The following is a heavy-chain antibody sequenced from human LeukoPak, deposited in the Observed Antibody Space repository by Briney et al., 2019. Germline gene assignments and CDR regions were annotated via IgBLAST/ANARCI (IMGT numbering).Heavy chain of an antibody. CDR3: ASLAGELNYYYYGMDA. CDR2: IIPILGIA. Sequence: SVKVSCKASGGTFSSYAISWVRQAPGQGLEWMGRIIPILGIANYAQKFQDRVTITADKSTSTAYMELSSLRSEDTAVYYCASLAGELNYYYYGMDAWGQGTTVTVSS. D-gene: IGHD3-10*01. V-gene: IGHV1-69*04. CDR1: GGTFSSYA. J-gene: IGHJ6*02.